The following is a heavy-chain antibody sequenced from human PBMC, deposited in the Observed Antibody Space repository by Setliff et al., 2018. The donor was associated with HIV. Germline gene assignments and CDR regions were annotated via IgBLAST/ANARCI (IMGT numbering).Heavy chain of an antibody. CDR3: ARGHHFYWYFDL. V-gene: IGHV1-8*01. Sequence: ASVKVSCKASGYSFTKYEINWVRQAPGQGLEWLGWVSPSIGNSDFAQKFKGRISLTTDTSIRTAYMELRGLKSDDTAVYFCARGHHFYWYFDLWGPGTLVTVS. CDR2: VSPSIGNS. CDR1: GYSFTKYE. J-gene: IGHJ2*01.